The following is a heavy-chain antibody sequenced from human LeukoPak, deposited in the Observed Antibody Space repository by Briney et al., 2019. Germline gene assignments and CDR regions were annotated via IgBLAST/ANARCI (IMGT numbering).Heavy chain of an antibody. Sequence: ASVKVSCKASGYTFTGHYIHWVRQAPGQGLEWMGRITPNSGGTNYAQKFQDRLTMTRDTSITTAYMELNSLTSDDTAVYYCARGASGDYVWEDYWGQGTLVTVSS. CDR1: GYTFTGHY. CDR2: ITPNSGGT. J-gene: IGHJ4*02. D-gene: IGHD3-16*01. V-gene: IGHV1-2*06. CDR3: ARGASGDYVWEDY.